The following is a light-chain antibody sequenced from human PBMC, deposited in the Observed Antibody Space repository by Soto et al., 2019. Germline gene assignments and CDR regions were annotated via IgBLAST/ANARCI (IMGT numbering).Light chain of an antibody. CDR1: QSVSSS. J-gene: IGKJ1*01. CDR3: QHYNSYSEA. Sequence: EVVLTQSPATLSLSPGDTATLSCGASQSVSSSLAWYQQKPGQAPRLLIYDASSRATGIPARFSGSGSGTEFTLTISSLQPDDFATYYCQHYNSYSEAFGQGTKVDIK. V-gene: IGKV3-11*01. CDR2: DAS.